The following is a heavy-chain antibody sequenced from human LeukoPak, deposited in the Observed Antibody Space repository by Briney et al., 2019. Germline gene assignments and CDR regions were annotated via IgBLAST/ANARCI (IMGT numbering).Heavy chain of an antibody. V-gene: IGHV1-8*01. CDR1: GYTFTSYD. Sequence: GASVKVSCKASGYTFTSYDINWVRQATGQGLEWMGWMNPNSGNTGYAQKFQGRVTMTRNTSISTAYMELSSLRSEDTAVYYCAREKSWNWNAFDIWGQGTMVTVSS. D-gene: IGHD1-7*01. CDR2: MNPNSGNT. CDR3: AREKSWNWNAFDI. J-gene: IGHJ3*02.